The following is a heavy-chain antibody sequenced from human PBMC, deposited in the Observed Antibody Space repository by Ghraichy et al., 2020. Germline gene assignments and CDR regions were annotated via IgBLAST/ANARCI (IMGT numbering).Heavy chain of an antibody. D-gene: IGHD2-21*01. CDR3: ARAYRCGGGRCSTWDS. V-gene: IGHV4-34*01. J-gene: IGHJ5*02. CDR2: INNGGTT. CDR1: GGSFSGYY. Sequence: SETLSLTCAVYGGSFSGYYWSWIRQPPGKGMGWVGEINNGGTTNYNPSLKSRVTLSLDTSGNQSSLKLTAVTVADTALYFCARAYRCGGGRCSTWDSWGQGTLVTVSS.